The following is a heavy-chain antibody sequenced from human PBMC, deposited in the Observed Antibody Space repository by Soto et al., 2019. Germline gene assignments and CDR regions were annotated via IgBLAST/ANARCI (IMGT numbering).Heavy chain of an antibody. V-gene: IGHV1-69*02. CDR3: ARDLIVVPAAISGVRYNNHSKNQYSYGLSERKNFDY. D-gene: IGHD2-2*01. J-gene: IGHJ4*02. CDR2: IIPILGIA. Sequence: ASVKVSCKASGGTFSSYTISWVRQAPGQGLEWMGRIIPILGIANYAQKFQGRVTITADKSTSTAYMELSSLRSEDTAGYYCARDLIVVPAAISGVRYNNHSKNQYSYGLSERKNFDYWGQGTLVTVSS. CDR1: GGTFSSYT.